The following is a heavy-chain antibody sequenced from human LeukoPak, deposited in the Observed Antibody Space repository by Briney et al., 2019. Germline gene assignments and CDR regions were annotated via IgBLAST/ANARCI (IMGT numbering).Heavy chain of an antibody. Sequence: PSETLSLTCTVSGGSIRSYYWSWIRQPAGKELEWIGRIYGSGTTNYNPSLRSRVTMSVDTSENQFSLKLSSVTAADTAVYYCARCYYDSSGYYFSGWGQGTLVTVSS. V-gene: IGHV4-4*07. CDR3: ARCYYDSSGYYFSG. J-gene: IGHJ1*01. CDR1: GGSIRSYY. D-gene: IGHD3-22*01. CDR2: IYGSGTT.